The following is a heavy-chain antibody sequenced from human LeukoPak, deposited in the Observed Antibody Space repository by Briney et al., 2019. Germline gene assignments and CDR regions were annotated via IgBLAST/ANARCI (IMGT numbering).Heavy chain of an antibody. V-gene: IGHV1-2*02. J-gene: IGHJ4*02. CDR1: GYTFTDYY. CDR2: IYPNAGGT. Sequence: ASVRVSCKASGYTFTDYYMHWVRQAPGQGLEWMGWIYPNAGGTLYAQKFQGRVTMTSDTSISTAYMELSRLDSDDTAVYYCARGVGELELDFDYWGQGTLVTVSS. D-gene: IGHD1-7*01. CDR3: ARGVGELELDFDY.